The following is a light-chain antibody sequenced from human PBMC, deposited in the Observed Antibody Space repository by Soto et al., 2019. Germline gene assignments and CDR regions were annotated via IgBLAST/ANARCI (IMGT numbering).Light chain of an antibody. V-gene: IGLV2-14*01. J-gene: IGLJ1*01. Sequence: QSVLTQPASVSGSPGQSITISCTGGSSDIGGYNYVSWSQQHPGKAPKLMIYEVTNRPSGVSNRFSGSKSGSTASLTISGLRAEDEADYYCSSYTSSNTLVFGTGTKVTVL. CDR3: SSYTSSNTLV. CDR1: SSDIGGYNY. CDR2: EVT.